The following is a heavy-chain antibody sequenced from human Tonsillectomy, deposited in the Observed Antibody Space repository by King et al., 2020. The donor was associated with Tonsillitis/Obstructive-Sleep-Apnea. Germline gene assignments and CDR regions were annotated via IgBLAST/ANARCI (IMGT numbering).Heavy chain of an antibody. CDR2: IYYSGST. CDR1: GGSISSYY. D-gene: IGHD2-8*01. CDR3: AREAAVMNAFDI. Sequence: QLQESGPGLVKPSETLSLTCTVSGGSISSYYWSWIRQPPGKGLECIGYIYYSGSTNYNPSLKSRVTISVDTSKNQFSLKLSSVTAADTAVYYCAREAAVMNAFDIWGQGTMVAVSS. V-gene: IGHV4-59*01. J-gene: IGHJ3*02.